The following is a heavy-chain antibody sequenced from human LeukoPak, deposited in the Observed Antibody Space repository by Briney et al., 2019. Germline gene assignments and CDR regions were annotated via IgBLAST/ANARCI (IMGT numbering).Heavy chain of an antibody. CDR2: ISGSGGST. CDR1: GFTFSSYA. Sequence: PGGSLRLSCAASGFTFSSYAMSWVRQAPGKGLEWVSAISGSGGSTYYADSVKGRFTISRDNSKNTLYLQMNSLRAEDTAVYYCAKDHTTVAGIWDLSDYWGQGTLVTVSS. V-gene: IGHV3-23*01. CDR3: AKDHTTVAGIWDLSDY. J-gene: IGHJ4*02. D-gene: IGHD6-19*01.